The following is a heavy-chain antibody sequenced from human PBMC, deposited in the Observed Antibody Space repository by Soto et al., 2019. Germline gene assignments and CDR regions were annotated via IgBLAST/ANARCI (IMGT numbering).Heavy chain of an antibody. CDR1: GFTFSSYD. J-gene: IGHJ4*02. V-gene: IGHV3-13*01. CDR3: ARGDGVANINHGTDY. CDR2: IGTAGDT. D-gene: IGHD2-8*01. Sequence: GGSLRLSCAASGFTFSSYDMHWVRQATGKGLEWVSAIGTAGDTYYPGSVKGRFTISRENAKNSLYHQMNSLRAGDTAVYYCARGDGVANINHGTDYWGQGTLVTVSS.